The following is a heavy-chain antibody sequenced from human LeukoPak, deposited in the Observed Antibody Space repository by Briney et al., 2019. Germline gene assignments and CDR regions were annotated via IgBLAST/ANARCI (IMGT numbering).Heavy chain of an antibody. CDR3: ARGTVLRYFDWSY. CDR1: GGSISSGGYY. V-gene: IGHV4-31*03. J-gene: IGHJ4*02. Sequence: SETLSLTCTVSGGSISSGGYYWSWIRQHPGKGLEWIGYIYCSGSTYYNPSLKSRVTISVDTSKNQFSLKLSSVTAADTAVYYCARGTVLRYFDWSYWGQGTLVTVSS. D-gene: IGHD3-9*01. CDR2: IYCSGST.